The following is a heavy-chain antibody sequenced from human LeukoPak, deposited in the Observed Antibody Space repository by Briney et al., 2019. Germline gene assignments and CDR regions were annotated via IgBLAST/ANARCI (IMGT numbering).Heavy chain of an antibody. J-gene: IGHJ4*02. CDR2: ICSGGST. D-gene: IGHD3-10*01. CDR1: GFTVSSNY. V-gene: IGHV3-53*01. Sequence: PEGSLRLSCAASGFTVSSNYMSWVRQAPGKGLEWVSVICSGGSTYYADSVKGRFTISRDNSKSTLYIQMNSLRAEDTAVYYCARAKPKNMVRGLIMRRESRYYFDYWGQGTLVTVSS. CDR3: ARAKPKNMVRGLIMRRESRYYFDY.